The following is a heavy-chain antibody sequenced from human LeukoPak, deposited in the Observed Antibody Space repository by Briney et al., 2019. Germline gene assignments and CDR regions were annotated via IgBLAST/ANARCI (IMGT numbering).Heavy chain of an antibody. CDR2: IIPILGIA. CDR3: AVSPHRYYDSSGYSKGRYYFDY. J-gene: IGHJ4*02. D-gene: IGHD3-22*01. Sequence: GASVKVSCKASGYTFTSYDISWVRQAPGQGLEWMGRIIPILGIANYAQKFQGRVTITADKSTSTAYMELSSLRSEDTAVYYCAVSPHRYYDSSGYSKGRYYFDYWGQGTLVTVSS. V-gene: IGHV1-69*04. CDR1: GYTFTSYD.